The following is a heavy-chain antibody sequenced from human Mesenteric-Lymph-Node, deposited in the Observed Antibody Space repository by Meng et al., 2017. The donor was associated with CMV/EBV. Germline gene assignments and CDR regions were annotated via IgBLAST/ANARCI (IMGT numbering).Heavy chain of an antibody. CDR2: VSYDGANK. V-gene: IGHV3-30*09. CDR3: ARDLVMYGQARYYFDY. D-gene: IGHD2/OR15-2a*01. Sequence: GGSLRLSCAASGFTFSTYAMHWVRQAPGKGLQWVAVVSYDGANKYYADSVKGRFAISRDNSKNTLYLQMSSLRLEDTAVYYCARDLVMYGQARYYFDYWGQGTPVTVSS. CDR1: GFTFSTYA. J-gene: IGHJ4*02.